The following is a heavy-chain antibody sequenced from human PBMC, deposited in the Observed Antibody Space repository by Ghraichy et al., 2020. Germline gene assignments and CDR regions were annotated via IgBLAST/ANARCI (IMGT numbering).Heavy chain of an antibody. D-gene: IGHD5-18*01. CDR3: ARATALGPLGTYYFDY. V-gene: IGHV4-59*01. CDR2: IYYSGST. Sequence: SQTLSLTCTVSGGSISSYYWSWIRQPPGKGLEWIGYIYYSGSTNYNPSLKSRVTISVDTSKNQFSLKLSSVTAADTAVYYCARATALGPLGTYYFDYWGQGTLVTVSS. CDR1: GGSISSYY. J-gene: IGHJ4*02.